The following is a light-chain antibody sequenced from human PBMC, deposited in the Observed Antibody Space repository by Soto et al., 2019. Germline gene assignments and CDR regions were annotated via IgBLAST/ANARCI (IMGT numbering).Light chain of an antibody. V-gene: IGLV2-14*01. J-gene: IGLJ3*02. CDR1: TSDIGHYNY. Sequence: QSALTQPASVSGSPGQSVTIFCTATTSDIGHYNYVSWYQQHPGKAPKLVIYEVSNRPLGVSSRYSGSKSGNTASLTISGLQAEDEADYYCSSYRSTITVFGGGTKLTVL. CDR2: EVS. CDR3: SSYRSTITV.